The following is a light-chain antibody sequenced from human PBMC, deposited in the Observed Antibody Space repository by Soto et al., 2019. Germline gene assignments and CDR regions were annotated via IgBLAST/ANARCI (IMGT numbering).Light chain of an antibody. J-gene: IGLJ1*01. CDR1: CSDVGGYNY. CDR3: TSYTSSTTLDV. V-gene: IGLV2-14*01. Sequence: QSALSQPASVSGSPGQSITISCTGTCSDVGGYNYVSWYQQHPGKAPKLMIYEVSNRPSGVSNRFSGSKSGHTASLTISGLQSEDEADYFCTSYTSSTTLDVFGTGTKVTV. CDR2: EVS.